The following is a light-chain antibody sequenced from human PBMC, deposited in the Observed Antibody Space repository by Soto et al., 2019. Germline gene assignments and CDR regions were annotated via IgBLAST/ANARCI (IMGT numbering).Light chain of an antibody. J-gene: IGLJ1*01. V-gene: IGLV2-11*01. CDR3: SSYAGNYIYV. CDR1: SSDVGGYDH. Sequence: QSVLTQPPSASGSPGQSVAISCTGTSSDVGGYDHVAWYQQHPGKAPKLIIFAVSKRPSGVPDRFSGSKSGNTASLAISGLQAEDEADYYCSSYAGNYIYVFATGTKVTVL. CDR2: AVS.